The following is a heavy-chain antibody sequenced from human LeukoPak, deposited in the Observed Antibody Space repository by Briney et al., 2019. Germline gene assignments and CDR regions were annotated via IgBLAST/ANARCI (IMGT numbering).Heavy chain of an antibody. CDR3: AAEDYYDSSGYYY. CDR1: GFTFTSSA. CDR2: IVVGSGNT. V-gene: IGHV1-58*02. D-gene: IGHD3-22*01. J-gene: IGHJ4*02. Sequence: SVKVSCKASGFTFTSSAMQWVRQARGQRLEWIGWIVVGSGNTNYAQKFQERVTITRDMSTSTAYKELSSLRSEDTAVYYCAAEDYYDSSGYYYWGQGTLVTVSS.